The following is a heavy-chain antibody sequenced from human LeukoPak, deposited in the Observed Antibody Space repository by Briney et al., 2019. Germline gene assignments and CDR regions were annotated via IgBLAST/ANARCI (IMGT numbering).Heavy chain of an antibody. Sequence: SETLSLTCAVYGGPLSGYYWSWIRQPPGKGLEWIGEINHSGSTNYNPSLKSRVTISVDTSKNQFSLKLSSVTAADTAVYYCARIALGYCSGGSCYPDYYYGMDVWGQGTTVTVSS. CDR3: ARIALGYCSGGSCYPDYYYGMDV. CDR2: INHSGST. J-gene: IGHJ6*02. V-gene: IGHV4-34*01. D-gene: IGHD2-15*01. CDR1: GGPLSGYY.